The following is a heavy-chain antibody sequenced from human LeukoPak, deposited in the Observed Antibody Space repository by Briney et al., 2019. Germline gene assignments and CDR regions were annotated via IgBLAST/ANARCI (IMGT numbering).Heavy chain of an antibody. CDR3: ARGAPIAVAGLVDY. CDR2: MNPNSGNT. V-gene: IGHV1-8*01. D-gene: IGHD6-19*01. J-gene: IGHJ4*02. Sequence: VASVKVSCKASGYTFTSYDTNWVRQATGQGLEWMGWMNPNSGNTGYAQKFQGRVTMTRDTSISTAYMELSSLRSEDTAVYYCARGAPIAVAGLVDYWGQGTLVTVSS. CDR1: GYTFTSYD.